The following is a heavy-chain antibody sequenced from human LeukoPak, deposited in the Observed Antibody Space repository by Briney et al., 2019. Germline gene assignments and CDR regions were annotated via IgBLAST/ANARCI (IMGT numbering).Heavy chain of an antibody. V-gene: IGHV4-34*01. Sequence: PSETLSLTCAVYGGSFSGYYWSWIRQPPGKGLEWIGEINHSGSTNYNPSLKSRVTISVDTSKNQFSLKLSSVTAADTAVYYCARALRSYYAGPPDYWGQGTLVTVSS. CDR1: GGSFSGYY. CDR2: INHSGST. J-gene: IGHJ4*02. CDR3: ARALRSYYAGPPDY. D-gene: IGHD1-26*01.